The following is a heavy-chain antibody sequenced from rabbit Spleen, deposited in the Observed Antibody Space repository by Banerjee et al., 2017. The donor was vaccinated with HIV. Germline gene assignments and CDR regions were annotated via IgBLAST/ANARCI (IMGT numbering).Heavy chain of an antibody. V-gene: IGHV1S40*01. D-gene: IGHD8-1*01. CDR1: GFSFSSNYY. Sequence: QSLEESGGGLVQPEGSLTLTCTASGFSFSSNYYMCWVRQAPGKGLEWIACIDIGSSGFTYFATWVKGRFTCSKTSSTTVTLQMTRLTAADTATYFCARDSGTSFSSYGMDLWGPGTLVTVS. J-gene: IGHJ6*01. CDR2: IDIGSSGFT. CDR3: ARDSGTSFSSYGMDL.